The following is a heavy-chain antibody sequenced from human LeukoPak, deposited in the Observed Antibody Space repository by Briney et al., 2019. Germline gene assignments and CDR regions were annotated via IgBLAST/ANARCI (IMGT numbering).Heavy chain of an antibody. V-gene: IGHV3-64D*09. CDR2: INDNGGST. D-gene: IGHD6-19*01. CDR1: GFTFTSYS. CDR3: VSRTSSGWYDF. J-gene: IGHJ5*01. Sequence: PGGSLRLSCSASGFTFTSYSMHWVRQAPGKGLEYASAINDNGGSTYYGDSVKGRFTISRDNSKNTLYLQMSSLRGDDTAIYYCVSRTSSGWYDFWGQGTLVIVSS.